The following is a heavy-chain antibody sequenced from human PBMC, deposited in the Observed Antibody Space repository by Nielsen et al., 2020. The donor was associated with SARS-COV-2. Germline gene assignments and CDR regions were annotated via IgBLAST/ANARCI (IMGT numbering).Heavy chain of an antibody. Sequence: GGSLRLSYAASGFIFSSYGMHWVRQAPGKGLEWVAVIWYDGSSKYYADSVKGRFTISRDNAKNLVFLQMNSLRAEDTAVYYCARAIALADSTWGQGTLVTVSS. V-gene: IGHV3-33*01. CDR3: ARAIALADST. CDR1: GFIFSSYG. D-gene: IGHD6-13*01. CDR2: IWYDGSSK. J-gene: IGHJ5*02.